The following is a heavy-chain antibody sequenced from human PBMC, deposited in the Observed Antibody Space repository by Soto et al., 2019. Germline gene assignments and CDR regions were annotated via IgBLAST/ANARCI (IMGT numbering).Heavy chain of an antibody. CDR2: IKQDGSET. Sequence: EVQLVESGGGLVLPGGSPRLSCTASGVTFSSYWMSWVRQAPGKGLEWVANIKQDGSETYYVDSVKGRFTISRDNAKNSLYLQMNSLRAEDTAVYYCATGGGNFDYWGQGTLVTVSS. V-gene: IGHV3-7*04. J-gene: IGHJ4*02. CDR3: ATGGGNFDY. CDR1: GVTFSSYW. D-gene: IGHD2-15*01.